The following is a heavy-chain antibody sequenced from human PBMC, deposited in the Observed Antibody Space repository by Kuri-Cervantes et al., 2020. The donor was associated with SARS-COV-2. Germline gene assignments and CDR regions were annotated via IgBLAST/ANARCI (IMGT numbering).Heavy chain of an antibody. CDR3: ARGYCGGDCYLPGSGGVWDY. CDR2: ISWNSGST. CDR1: GFTFDDYA. D-gene: IGHD2-21*01. J-gene: IGHJ4*02. V-gene: IGHV3-9*01. Sequence: SLKISCAASGFTFDDYAIHWVRQAPGKGLEWVSGISWNSGSTGYADSVKGRFTISRDNAKNSLYLQMNSLRAEDTALYYCARGYCGGDCYLPGSGGVWDYWGQGTLVTVSS.